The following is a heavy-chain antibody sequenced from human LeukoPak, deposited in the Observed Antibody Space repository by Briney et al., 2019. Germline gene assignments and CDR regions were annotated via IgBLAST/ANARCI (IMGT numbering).Heavy chain of an antibody. J-gene: IGHJ4*02. CDR2: IEQDGSKK. V-gene: IGHV3-7*04. Sequence: GGSLRLSCVASGFPFSSYWMTWVRQAPGKGLEWVANIEQDGSKKSYVDSVKGRFTISRDNAKNSLYLQMNSLRAEDTAIYYCTRVGYIDEGIDYWGQGTLVTVSS. CDR3: TRVGYIDEGIDY. D-gene: IGHD5-24*01. CDR1: GFPFSSYW.